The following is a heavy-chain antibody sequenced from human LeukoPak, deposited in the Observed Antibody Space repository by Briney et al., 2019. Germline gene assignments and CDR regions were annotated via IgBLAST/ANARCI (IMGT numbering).Heavy chain of an antibody. D-gene: IGHD3-9*01. CDR2: INPSGGST. V-gene: IGHV1-46*01. CDR1: GYTFTSYG. J-gene: IGHJ6*03. Sequence: GASVKVSCKASGYTFTSYGISWVRQAPGQGLEWMGIINPSGGSTSYAQKFQGRVTMTRDMSTSTVYMELSSLRSEDTAVYYCARVSRGYDILTGYSYYMDVWGKGTTVTVSS. CDR3: ARVSRGYDILTGYSYYMDV.